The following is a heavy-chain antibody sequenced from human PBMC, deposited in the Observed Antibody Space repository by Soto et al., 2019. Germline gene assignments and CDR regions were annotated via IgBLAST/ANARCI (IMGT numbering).Heavy chain of an antibody. CDR2: IDPSDSYT. Sequence: WESLKISCKGSGYSFTSYWISWVRQMPGKGLVWMGRIDPSDSYTNYSPSFQGHVTISADKSISTAYLQWSSLKASDTAMYYCARHSWGIAASYYSYGMDVWGQGTTVTVSS. CDR1: GYSFTSYW. CDR3: ARHSWGIAASYYSYGMDV. V-gene: IGHV5-10-1*01. D-gene: IGHD6-13*01. J-gene: IGHJ6*02.